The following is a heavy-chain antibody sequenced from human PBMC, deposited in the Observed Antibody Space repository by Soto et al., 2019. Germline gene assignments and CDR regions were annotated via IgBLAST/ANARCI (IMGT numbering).Heavy chain of an antibody. J-gene: IGHJ5*02. CDR3: ARDGRVMVRGVIYVNWFDP. V-gene: IGHV3-33*01. CDR2: IWYDGSNK. Sequence: GGSLRLSCAASGFTFSSYGMHWVRQAPGKGLEWVAVIWYDGSNKYYADSVKGRFTISRDNSKNTLYLQMNSLRAEDTAVYYCARDGRVMVRGVIYVNWFDPWGQGTLVTVSS. D-gene: IGHD3-10*01. CDR1: GFTFSSYG.